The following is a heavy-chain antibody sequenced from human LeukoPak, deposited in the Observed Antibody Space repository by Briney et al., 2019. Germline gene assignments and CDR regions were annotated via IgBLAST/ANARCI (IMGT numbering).Heavy chain of an antibody. CDR1: GFTFSSYS. J-gene: IGHJ3*01. CDR2: ISSSSSYI. V-gene: IGHV3-21*01. Sequence: GGSLRLSCAASGFTFSSYSMNWVRQAPGKGLEWVSSISSSSSYIYYADSVKGRFTISRDNAKNSLYLQMNSLRAGDTAVYYCARQAVARPFDLWGQGTMVAVSS. CDR3: ARQAVARPFDL.